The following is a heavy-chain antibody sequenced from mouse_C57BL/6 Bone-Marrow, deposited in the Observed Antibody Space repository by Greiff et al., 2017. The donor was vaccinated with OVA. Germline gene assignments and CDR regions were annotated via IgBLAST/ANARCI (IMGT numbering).Heavy chain of an antibody. Sequence: QVQLQQSGAELVRPGASVKLSCKASGYTFTDYYINWVKQRPGQGLEWIARIYPGSGNTYYNEKFKGKATLTAEKSSSTAYMQLSSLTSEDSAVYFCARVVSLWSFAYWGQGTLVTVSA. CDR3: ARVVSLWSFAY. CDR2: IYPGSGNT. CDR1: GYTFTDYY. V-gene: IGHV1-76*01. J-gene: IGHJ3*01. D-gene: IGHD1-1*02.